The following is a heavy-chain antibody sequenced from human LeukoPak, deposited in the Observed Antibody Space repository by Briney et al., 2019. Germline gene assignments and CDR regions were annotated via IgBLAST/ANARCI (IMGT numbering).Heavy chain of an antibody. CDR2: INHSGST. Sequence: PSETLSLTCAVYGGSFSDYYWSWIRQPPGKGLEWIGEINHSGSTNYNPSLKSRVTISVDTSKNQFSLKLSSVTAADTAVYYCARDLSYDSSGYWGNYYYYMDVWGKGTTVTVSS. J-gene: IGHJ6*03. CDR3: ARDLSYDSSGYWGNYYYYMDV. V-gene: IGHV4-34*01. CDR1: GGSFSDYY. D-gene: IGHD3-22*01.